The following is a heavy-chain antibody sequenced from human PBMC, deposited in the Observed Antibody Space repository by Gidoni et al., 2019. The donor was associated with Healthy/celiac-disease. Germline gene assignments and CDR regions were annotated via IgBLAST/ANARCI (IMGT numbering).Heavy chain of an antibody. D-gene: IGHD6-13*01. CDR1: GFTFSSYG. CDR2: ISYDGSNK. V-gene: IGHV3-30*18. CDR3: AKDWMERWQQLVLYDY. J-gene: IGHJ4*02. Sequence: GESGGGVVQPGRSLRLSCAASGFTFSSYGMHWVRQAPGKGLEWVAVISYDGSNKYYADSVKGRFTISRDNSKNTRYLQMNSRRAEDTAVYYCAKDWMERWQQLVLYDYWGQGTLVTVSS.